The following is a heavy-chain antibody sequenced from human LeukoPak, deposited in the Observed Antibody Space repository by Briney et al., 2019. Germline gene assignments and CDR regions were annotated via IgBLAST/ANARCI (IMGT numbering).Heavy chain of an antibody. J-gene: IGHJ4*02. D-gene: IGHD6-19*01. Sequence: SETLSLTCTVSGGSISSSYYYWGWIRQPPGKGLEWIGSIYYSGSTYYNPSLKSRVTISVDTSKNQFSLKLSSVTAADTAVYYCARLSSEGDYWGQGTLVTVSS. CDR3: ARLSSEGDY. V-gene: IGHV4-39*01. CDR1: GGSISSSYYY. CDR2: IYYSGST.